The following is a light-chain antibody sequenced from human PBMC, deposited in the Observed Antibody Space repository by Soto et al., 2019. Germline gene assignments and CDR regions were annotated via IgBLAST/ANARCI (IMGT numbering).Light chain of an antibody. CDR1: TNDIGGYNY. Sequence: QSVLTQPASVSGSPGQSITFSCSGTTNDIGGYNYVSWYQHHPGKVPKVIIYEVRNRPSGVSNRFSGSKSGNTASLTISGLQAEDEADYYCCSYTVSATLVFGGGTKLTVL. J-gene: IGLJ3*02. CDR3: CSYTVSATLV. CDR2: EVR. V-gene: IGLV2-14*01.